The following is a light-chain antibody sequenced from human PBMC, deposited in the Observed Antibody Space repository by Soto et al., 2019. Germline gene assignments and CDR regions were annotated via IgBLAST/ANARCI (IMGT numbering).Light chain of an antibody. CDR1: HDIGNY. Sequence: DDELTQPPLYLSSSKGDRVTITSQASHDIGNYLNWYQQKPGKAPNLVIYGAFNLETWVPSRFSGGGSGTDFTFTISSLRPEDIATYYCQHYNCYSEAVGQGTKVDIK. CDR2: GAF. CDR3: QHYNCYSEA. V-gene: IGKV1-33*01. J-gene: IGKJ1*01.